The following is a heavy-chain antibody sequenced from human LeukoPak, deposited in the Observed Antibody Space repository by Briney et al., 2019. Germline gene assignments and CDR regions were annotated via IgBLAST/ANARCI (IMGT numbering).Heavy chain of an antibody. D-gene: IGHD6-13*01. J-gene: IGHJ6*04. V-gene: IGHV1-3*01. CDR1: GYTFTSYA. Sequence: GASVRVSCKASGYTFTSYAMHWVRQAPGQRLEWMGWINAGNGNTKYSQKFQGRVTITRDTSASTAYMELSSLRSEDTAVYYCAREGMSAAGYSSSRKARGMDVWGKGTTVTVSS. CDR3: AREGMSAAGYSSSRKARGMDV. CDR2: INAGNGNT.